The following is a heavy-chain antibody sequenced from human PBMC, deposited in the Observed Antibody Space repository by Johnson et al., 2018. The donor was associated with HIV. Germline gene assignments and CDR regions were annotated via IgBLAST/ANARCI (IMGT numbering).Heavy chain of an antibody. Sequence: VQLVESGGGLVQPGRSLRLSCAASGFTFDDYAMHWVRQAPGKGLEWVSGISWNSGSIGYADSVKGRFTISRDNATNSLYLQMNSLRAEDTAVYYCARGSYYHYGDAFDIWGQGTMVTVSS. D-gene: IGHD3-10*01. CDR2: ISWNSGSI. V-gene: IGHV3-9*01. CDR1: GFTFDDYA. CDR3: ARGSYYHYGDAFDI. J-gene: IGHJ3*02.